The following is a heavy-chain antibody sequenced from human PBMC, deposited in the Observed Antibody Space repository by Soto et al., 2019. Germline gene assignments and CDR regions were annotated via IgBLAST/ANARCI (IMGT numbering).Heavy chain of an antibody. CDR3: ARVNYYDSSGYYYRFDP. V-gene: IGHV4-59*01. Sequence: SETLSLTCTVSGGSISRYYWSWIRQPPGKGLEWIGYIYYSGSTNYNPSLKSRVTISVDTSKNQFSLKLSSVTAADTAVYYCARVNYYDSSGYYYRFDPCGRGTLVTVSS. J-gene: IGHJ5*02. D-gene: IGHD3-22*01. CDR1: GGSISRYY. CDR2: IYYSGST.